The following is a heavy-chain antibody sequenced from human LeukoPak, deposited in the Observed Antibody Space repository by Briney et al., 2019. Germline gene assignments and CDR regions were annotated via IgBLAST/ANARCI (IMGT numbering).Heavy chain of an antibody. CDR1: GFTFSSYG. CDR2: ISYDGSNK. D-gene: IGHD3-10*01. J-gene: IGHJ3*02. V-gene: IGHV3-30*03. CDR3: AFADPKAGGAFDI. Sequence: GGSLRLSCAASGFTFSSYGMHWVRQAPGKGLEWVAVISYDGSNKYYADSVKGRFTISRDNSKNTLYLQMNSLRAEDTAVCYCAFADPKAGGAFDIWGQGTMVTVSS.